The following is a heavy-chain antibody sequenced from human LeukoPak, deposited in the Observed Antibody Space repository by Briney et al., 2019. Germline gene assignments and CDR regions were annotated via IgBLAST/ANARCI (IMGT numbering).Heavy chain of an antibody. J-gene: IGHJ6*04. D-gene: IGHD1-1*01. V-gene: IGHV5-10-1*01. CDR2: IDASDSYT. Sequence: RGESLKISCQGSGSPFTSYWISWARQLPGKGLEWTGRIDASDSYTNYSPSFQGHVTISADKSISTAYLQWSSLKASDTAMYYCARLDYYYAMDVWGKGTTVTVSS. CDR1: GSPFTSYW. CDR3: ARLDYYYAMDV.